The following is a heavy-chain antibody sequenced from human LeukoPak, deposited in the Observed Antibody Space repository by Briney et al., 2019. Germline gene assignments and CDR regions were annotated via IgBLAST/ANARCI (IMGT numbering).Heavy chain of an antibody. CDR3: ARAFIVRGVTRHFDY. Sequence: SVKVSCKASGGTFSSYAISWVRQAPGQGLEWMGGIIPIFGTANYAQKFQGRVTMTRDTSTSTVYMELSSLRSEDTAVYYCARAFIVRGVTRHFDYWGQGTLVTVSS. CDR1: GGTFSSYA. V-gene: IGHV1-69*05. CDR2: IIPIFGTA. D-gene: IGHD3-10*01. J-gene: IGHJ4*02.